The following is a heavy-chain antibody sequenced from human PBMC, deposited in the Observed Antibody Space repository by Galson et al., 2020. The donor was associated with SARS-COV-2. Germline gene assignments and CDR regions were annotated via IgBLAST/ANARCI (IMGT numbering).Heavy chain of an antibody. CDR1: GVSISSSSYY. CDR3: ARIYYYYYYMDV. CDR2: TYYRWST. V-gene: IGHV4-39*07. Sequence: SETLSLTCTVSGVSISSSSYYWGWIRQPPGKGLEWIGNTYYRWSTYYNPSLKSRVTISGDTSKNQFSLNLSSVTAADTAIYYCARIYYYYYYMDVWGKGTTVTVSS. J-gene: IGHJ6*03.